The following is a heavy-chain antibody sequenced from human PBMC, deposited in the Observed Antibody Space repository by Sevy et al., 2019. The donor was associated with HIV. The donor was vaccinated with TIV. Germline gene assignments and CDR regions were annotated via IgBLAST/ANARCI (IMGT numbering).Heavy chain of an antibody. J-gene: IGHJ4*02. D-gene: IGHD5-18*01. Sequence: GGSLRLSCAASGFTFSSYSMNWVRQAPGKGLEWVSYISSSSSTIYYADSVKGRFTISRDNAKNSLYLQMNSLRDEDTAVYYCARGGTWIQLRSQFDYWGQGTLVTVSS. CDR1: GFTFSSYS. V-gene: IGHV3-48*02. CDR2: ISSSSSTI. CDR3: ARGGTWIQLRSQFDY.